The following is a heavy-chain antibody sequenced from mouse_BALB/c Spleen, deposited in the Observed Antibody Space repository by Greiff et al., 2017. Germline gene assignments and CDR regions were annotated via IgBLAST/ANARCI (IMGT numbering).Heavy chain of an antibody. D-gene: IGHD1-1*01. V-gene: IGHV5-9-4*01. J-gene: IGHJ3*01. Sequence: EVQLVESGGGLVKPGGSLKLSCAASGFTFSSYAMSWVRQSPEKRLEWVAEISSGGSYTYYPDTVTGRFTISRDNAKNTLYLEMSSLRSEDTAMYYCARGGTTEYWFAYWGQGTLVTVSA. CDR2: ISSGGSYT. CDR1: GFTFSSYA. CDR3: ARGGTTEYWFAY.